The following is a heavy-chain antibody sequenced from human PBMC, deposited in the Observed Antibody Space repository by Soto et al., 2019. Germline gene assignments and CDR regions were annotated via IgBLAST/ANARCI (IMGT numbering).Heavy chain of an antibody. D-gene: IGHD5-18*01. CDR3: ARVDTAMVIYYYYYMDV. CDR1: GGSICRSY. Sequence: LPALSLTCTGPGGSICRSYWSWIRQPPGKGLEWIGYIYYSGSTNYNPSLKSRVTISVDTSKNQFSLKLSSVTAADTAVYYCARVDTAMVIYYYYYMDVWGKGTTVTVSS. V-gene: IGHV4-59*01. CDR2: IYYSGST. J-gene: IGHJ6*03.